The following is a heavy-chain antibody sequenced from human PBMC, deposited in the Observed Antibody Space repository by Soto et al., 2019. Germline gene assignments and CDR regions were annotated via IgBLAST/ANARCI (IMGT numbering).Heavy chain of an antibody. D-gene: IGHD2-15*01. V-gene: IGHV1-69*12. Sequence: QVQLVQSGAEVKKPGSSVKVSCKASGGTFSSYAISWVRQAPGQGLEWMGGIIPIFGTANYAQKFQGRVTMXAXXTTSTAYMKLRSLRSADAAVYYCARSSIGLDAFAIWGQGRMVSVSS. CDR3: ARSSIGLDAFAI. J-gene: IGHJ3*02. CDR1: GGTFSSYA. CDR2: IIPIFGTA.